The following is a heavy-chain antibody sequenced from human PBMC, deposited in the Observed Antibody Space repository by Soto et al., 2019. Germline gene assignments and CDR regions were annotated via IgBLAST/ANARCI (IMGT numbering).Heavy chain of an antibody. CDR3: AKDIRFDY. CDR1: GFTFSSYG. CDR2: ISYDGSNK. Sequence: PGGSLRLSCAASGFTFSSYGMHWVRQAPGKGLEWVAVISYDGSNKYYADSVKGRFTISRDNSKNTLYLQMNSLRAEDTAVYYCAKDIRFDYWGQGTLVTVSS. J-gene: IGHJ4*02. V-gene: IGHV3-30*18.